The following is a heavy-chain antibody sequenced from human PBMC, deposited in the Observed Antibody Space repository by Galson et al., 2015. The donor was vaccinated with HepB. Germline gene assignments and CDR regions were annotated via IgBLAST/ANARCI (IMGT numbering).Heavy chain of an antibody. Sequence: SLRLSCAASGFSVSDQYISWVRQAPGKGLEWISVVYSGGTTYYADSVKGRFIISRDISKNTAYLQMNSLRGEDTAVYYCARVAARRGPFDIWGQGTLVIVSS. CDR1: GFSVSDQY. J-gene: IGHJ3*02. D-gene: IGHD3-10*01. CDR3: ARVAARRGPFDI. CDR2: VYSGGTT. V-gene: IGHV3-66*01.